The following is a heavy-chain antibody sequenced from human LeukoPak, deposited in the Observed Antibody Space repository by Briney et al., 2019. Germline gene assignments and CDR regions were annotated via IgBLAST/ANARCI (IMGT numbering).Heavy chain of an antibody. J-gene: IGHJ5*02. D-gene: IGHD5/OR15-5a*01. CDR2: IKQDGSEK. CDR1: GFTLSIYW. Sequence: PGGSLRLSCAASGFTLSIYWMSWVRQAPGKGLEWVANIKQDGSEKYYADSVKGRFTISRDNAKNSLYLQMNSLRAEDTAVYYCARDVWWFDPWGQGTLVTVSS. CDR3: ARDVWWFDP. V-gene: IGHV3-7*01.